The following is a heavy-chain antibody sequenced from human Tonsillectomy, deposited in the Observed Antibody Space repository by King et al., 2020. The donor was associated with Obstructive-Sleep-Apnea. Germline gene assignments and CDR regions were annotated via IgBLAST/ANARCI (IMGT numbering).Heavy chain of an antibody. CDR2: IYYSGST. D-gene: IGHD1-26*01. CDR1: GGSISSYY. Sequence: QLQESGPGLVKPSETLSLTCTVSGGSISSYYWSWIRQPPGKGLEWIGYIYYSGSTNYNPSLKSRVTISVDTSKNQFSLKLSSVTAADTAVYYCAKAGLSGSYYYWFDPWGQGTLVTVSS. J-gene: IGHJ5*02. V-gene: IGHV4-59*08. CDR3: AKAGLSGSYYYWFDP.